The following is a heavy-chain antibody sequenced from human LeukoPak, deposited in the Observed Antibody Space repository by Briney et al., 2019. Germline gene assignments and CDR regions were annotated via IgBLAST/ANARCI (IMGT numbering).Heavy chain of an antibody. V-gene: IGHV3-23*01. CDR2: ISASGGDT. D-gene: IGHD6-13*01. CDR1: GLTFSSYS. Sequence: GGSLRLSCVVSGLTFSSYSMSWVRQAPGKGLEWVSGISASGGDTWYPDSVKGRFTISRDNSKNTLFLQMNSLRVEDTATYYCAKDAAGPEYWGQGTLVTVSS. CDR3: AKDAAGPEY. J-gene: IGHJ4*02.